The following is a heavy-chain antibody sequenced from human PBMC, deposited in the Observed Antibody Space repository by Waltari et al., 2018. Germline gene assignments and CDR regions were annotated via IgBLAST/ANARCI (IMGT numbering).Heavy chain of an antibody. Sequence: QVQLVGSGGGVVQPGRSLRLSCAASGFTFSSYGMHWVRQAPGKGLEWVAVISYYGSNKYYADSVNGRFTISRDNSKNTLYLQMNSLRAEDTAVYYCAKWWELRGAFDIWGQGTMVTVSS. CDR1: GFTFSSYG. D-gene: IGHD1-26*01. CDR3: AKWWELRGAFDI. CDR2: ISYYGSNK. J-gene: IGHJ3*02. V-gene: IGHV3-30*18.